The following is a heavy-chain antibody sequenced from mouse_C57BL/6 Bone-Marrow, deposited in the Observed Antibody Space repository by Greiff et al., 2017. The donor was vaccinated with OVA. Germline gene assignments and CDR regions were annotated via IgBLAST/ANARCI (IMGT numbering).Heavy chain of an antibody. V-gene: IGHV10-1*01. Sequence: EVKLMESGGGLVQPKGSLKLSCAASGFSFNTYAMNWVRQAPGKGLEWVARIRSKSNNYATYYADSVKDRFTISRDDSESMLYLQMNNLKTEDTAMYYCVRQGGYSFFDYWGQGTTLTVSS. J-gene: IGHJ2*01. CDR2: IRSKSNNYAT. D-gene: IGHD2-3*01. CDR3: VRQGGYSFFDY. CDR1: GFSFNTYA.